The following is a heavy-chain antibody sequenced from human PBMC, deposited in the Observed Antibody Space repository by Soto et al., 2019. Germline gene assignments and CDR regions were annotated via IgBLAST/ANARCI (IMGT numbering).Heavy chain of an antibody. CDR1: GESIDRDTYY. V-gene: IGHV4-39*01. CDR2: LSYTGST. J-gene: IGHJ4*02. CDR3: ARPGSTSGWFYFDS. Sequence: PSETLSLTCTVSGESIDRDTYYWGWIRQPPGNGLEWIGSLSYTGSTYYNPSLKSRVTLSIDTSKNQFSLKLSSVTAADTAVYYSARPGSTSGWFYFDSCGQGALVTVSS. D-gene: IGHD6-19*01.